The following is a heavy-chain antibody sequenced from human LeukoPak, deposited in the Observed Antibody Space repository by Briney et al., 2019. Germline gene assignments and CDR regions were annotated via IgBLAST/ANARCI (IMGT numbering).Heavy chain of an antibody. J-gene: IGHJ4*02. CDR2: IRSKANSYAT. V-gene: IGHV3-73*01. Sequence: GGSLKLSCAASGFTFSDSAMHWVRQASGKGLEWVGRIRSKANSYATAYGASVKGRFTISRDDSKNTAYLQMNSLKTEDTAVYYCTRHVPNSGYANFDYWGQGTLVTVSS. CDR1: GFTFSDSA. D-gene: IGHD5-12*01. CDR3: TRHVPNSGYANFDY.